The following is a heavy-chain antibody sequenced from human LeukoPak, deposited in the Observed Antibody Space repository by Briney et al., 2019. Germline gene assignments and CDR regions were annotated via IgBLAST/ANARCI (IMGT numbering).Heavy chain of an antibody. V-gene: IGHV3-11*01. CDR2: ISSSGSTI. CDR3: APELRDAFDI. D-gene: IGHD1-26*01. CDR1: GFAFSDYC. J-gene: IGHJ3*02. Sequence: GGSLRLSCAASGFAFSDYCMSWIRQAPGKGLEWVSYISSSGSTIYYADSVKGRFTISRDNAKNSLYLQMNSLRAEDMAVYYCAPELRDAFDIWGQGTMVTVSS.